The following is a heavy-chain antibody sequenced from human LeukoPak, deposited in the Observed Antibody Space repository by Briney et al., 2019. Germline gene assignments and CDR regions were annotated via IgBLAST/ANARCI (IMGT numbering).Heavy chain of an antibody. CDR1: GGSISSYY. Sequence: SETLSLTCTVSGGSISSYYWSWIRQPPGKGLEWIGYIYYSGSTNYNPSLKSRVTISVDTSKNQLSLKLSSVTAADTAVYYCARVTGTTQSYYYYGMDVWGQGTTVTVSS. CDR3: ARVTGTTQSYYYYGMDV. CDR2: IYYSGST. V-gene: IGHV4-59*01. J-gene: IGHJ6*02. D-gene: IGHD1-1*01.